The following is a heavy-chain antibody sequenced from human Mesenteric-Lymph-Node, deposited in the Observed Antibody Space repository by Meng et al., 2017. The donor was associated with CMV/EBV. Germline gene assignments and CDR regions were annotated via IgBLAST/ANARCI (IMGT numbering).Heavy chain of an antibody. CDR3: ARRFYGPGSYYMDY. J-gene: IGHJ4*02. CDR1: GYSFTTYW. V-gene: IGHV5-51*01. D-gene: IGHD3-10*01. CDR2: IYPGDSDT. Sequence: KGSGYSFTTYWIGWVRQMPGKGLEWMGIIYPGDSDTRYSPSFQGQVTISADKSISTAYLQWSSLKASDTAMYYCARRFYGPGSYYMDYWGQGTLVTVSS.